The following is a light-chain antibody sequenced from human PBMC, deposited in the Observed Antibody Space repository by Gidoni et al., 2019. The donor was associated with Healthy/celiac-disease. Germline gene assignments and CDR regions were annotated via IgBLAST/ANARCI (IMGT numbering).Light chain of an antibody. V-gene: IGLV2-8*01. J-gene: IGLJ2*01. CDR2: EVS. Sequence: QSALTQPPSASGSPGQSVTISCTGTSSDVGGYNYVSRYQQHPGKAPKLMIYEVSKRPSGVPDRFSGSKSGNTASLTVSGLQAEDEADYYCSSYAGSPHVVFGGGTKLTVL. CDR1: SSDVGGYNY. CDR3: SSYAGSPHVV.